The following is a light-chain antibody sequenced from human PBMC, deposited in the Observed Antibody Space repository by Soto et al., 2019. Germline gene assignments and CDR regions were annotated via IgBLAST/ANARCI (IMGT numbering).Light chain of an antibody. V-gene: IGLV1-40*01. CDR3: NSYAGGLVL. CDR1: YSNIGAGYE. J-gene: IGLJ2*01. CDR2: GHN. Sequence: QSVLTQPPSVSGAPGQRVTISCTGSYSNIGAGYEVHWYQQIPGTAPKLLISGHNNRPSGVPDRFFGSKSGTSASLTIIGLQAEDEADYYCNSYAGGLVLFGGGTKLTVL.